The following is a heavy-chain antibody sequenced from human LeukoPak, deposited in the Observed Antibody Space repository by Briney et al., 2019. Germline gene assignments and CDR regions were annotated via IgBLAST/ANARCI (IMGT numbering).Heavy chain of an antibody. D-gene: IGHD5-18*01. V-gene: IGHV1-58*01. CDR1: GFTFTGSA. CDR2: IVVGTGNT. J-gene: IGHJ6*02. Sequence: SVKVSCKASGFTFTGSAVQWVRQARGQRLEWIGWIVVGTGNTNSAQKFQERVTITRDTSTSTAYMELSSLRSEDTAVYYCAADGYSYGGGAYYYFGIDVWGQGTTVTVSS. CDR3: AADGYSYGGGAYYYFGIDV.